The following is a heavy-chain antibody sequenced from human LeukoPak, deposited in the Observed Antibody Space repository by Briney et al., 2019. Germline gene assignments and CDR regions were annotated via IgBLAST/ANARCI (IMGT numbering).Heavy chain of an antibody. CDR1: GGPFSGYY. J-gene: IGHJ2*01. V-gene: IGHV4-34*01. CDR2: INHSGST. Sequence: ASETLSLTCAVYGGPFSGYYWSWIRQPPGKGLEWIGEINHSGSTNYNPSLKSRVTISVDTSKNQFSLRLSSVTAADTAVYYCARVLEGSSGQHWYFDLWGRGTLVTVSS. D-gene: IGHD6-19*01. CDR3: ARVLEGSSGQHWYFDL.